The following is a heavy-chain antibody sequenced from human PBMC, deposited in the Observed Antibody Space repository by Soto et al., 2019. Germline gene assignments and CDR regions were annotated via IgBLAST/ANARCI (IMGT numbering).Heavy chain of an antibody. Sequence: QVQLQESGPGLVKPSETLSLTCPVSGGSVSSGSYYWSWIRQPPVKGLEWIGYIYYSGSTNYNPSRKSRVSILVDTSKKQFSLKRSSVTSADTSVYYCARDGQMLLWFGDEKYFYGLDVWGQGSTGTVSS. CDR3: ARDGQMLLWFGDEKYFYGLDV. V-gene: IGHV4-61*01. CDR2: IYYSGST. CDR1: GGSVSSGSYY. J-gene: IGHJ6*02. D-gene: IGHD3-10*01.